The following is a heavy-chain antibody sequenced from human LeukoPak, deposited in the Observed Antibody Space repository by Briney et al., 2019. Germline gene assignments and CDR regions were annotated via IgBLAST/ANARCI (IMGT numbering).Heavy chain of an antibody. CDR3: ARDLRFGEWKVQV. CDR2: ISPYNGNT. V-gene: IGHV1-18*01. J-gene: IGHJ3*01. D-gene: IGHD3-10*01. CDR1: GYTFTSYD. Sequence: ASVKVSCKASGYTFTSYDFSWVRQAPGQGLEWMGWISPYNGNTKYAQKLQGRVTMTTDTSTSTVYMELSSLRSEDTAVYYCARDLRFGEWKVQVWGQGTMVTVSS.